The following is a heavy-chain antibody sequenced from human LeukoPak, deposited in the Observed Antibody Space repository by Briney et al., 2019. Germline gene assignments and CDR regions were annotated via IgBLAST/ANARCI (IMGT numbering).Heavy chain of an antibody. CDR3: ARAGEGIAARHRGPKY. J-gene: IGHJ4*02. Sequence: ASVKVSCKASGYTFTSYYMHWVRQAPGQGLEWMGIINPSSGSTSYAQKFQGRVTMTRDTSTSTVYMELSSLRSEDTAVYYCARAGEGIAARHRGPKYWGQGTLVTASS. D-gene: IGHD6-6*01. CDR2: INPSSGST. V-gene: IGHV1-46*01. CDR1: GYTFTSYY.